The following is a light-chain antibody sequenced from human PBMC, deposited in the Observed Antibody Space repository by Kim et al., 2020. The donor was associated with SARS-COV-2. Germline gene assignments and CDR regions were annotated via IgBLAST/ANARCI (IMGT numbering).Light chain of an antibody. Sequence: SSTGERATTPCRASQGISSYLAWHQQKPGEAPKLLIYAASTLQSGVPSRFSGSGSGTDFTLTINCLQSEDFATYYCQQYYSYPPTFGQGTKVDIK. CDR1: QGISSY. CDR3: QQYYSYPPT. J-gene: IGKJ1*01. CDR2: AAS. V-gene: IGKV1-8*01.